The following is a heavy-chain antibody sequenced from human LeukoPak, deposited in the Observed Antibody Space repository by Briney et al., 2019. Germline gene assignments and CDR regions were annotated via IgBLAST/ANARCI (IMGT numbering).Heavy chain of an antibody. CDR3: ARDLAGYGGYSYGMVDY. Sequence: SQTLSLTCAISGDSVSSNSAAWNWIRQSPSRGLEWLGRTYYRSKWYNDYAESVKSRITINPDTSKNRFSLQLNSVTPEDTAVYFCARDLAGYGGYSYGMVDYWGQGTLVTVSS. V-gene: IGHV6-1*01. CDR2: TYYRSKWYN. CDR1: GDSVSSNSAA. J-gene: IGHJ4*02. D-gene: IGHD5-18*01.